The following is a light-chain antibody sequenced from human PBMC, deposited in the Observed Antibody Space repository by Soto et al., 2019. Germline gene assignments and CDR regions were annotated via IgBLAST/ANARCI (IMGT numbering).Light chain of an antibody. V-gene: IGLV1-47*01. CDR2: RND. J-gene: IGLJ2*01. CDR3: AAWDDSLSAVV. CDR1: SSNIGSNY. Sequence: QSVLTQPPSASGTHGQRVTISCSGSSSNIGSNYVYWYQQLPGSAPKLLIYRNDQRPSGVPDRFSGSKSGTSASLAISGLRSEDEADYYCAAWDDSLSAVVFGGGTKVTVL.